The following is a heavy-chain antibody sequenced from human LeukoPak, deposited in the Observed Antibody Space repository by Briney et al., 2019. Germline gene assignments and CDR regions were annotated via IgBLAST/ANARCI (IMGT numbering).Heavy chain of an antibody. J-gene: IGHJ4*02. CDR3: ARGYDFWSGYFFDY. Sequence: SETPSPTCTVSDGSISSGSYYWSWIRQPAGKGLEWIGRIYTSGSTNYNPSLKSRVTISVDTSKNQFSLKLSSVTAADTAVYYCARGYDFWSGYFFDYWGQGTLVTVSS. CDR2: IYTSGST. V-gene: IGHV4-61*02. CDR1: DGSISSGSYY. D-gene: IGHD3-3*01.